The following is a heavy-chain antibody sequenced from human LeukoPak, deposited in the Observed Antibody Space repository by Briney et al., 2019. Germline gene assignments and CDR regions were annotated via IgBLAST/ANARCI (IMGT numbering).Heavy chain of an antibody. CDR2: INKDGSET. CDR1: GFIFSNYW. J-gene: IGHJ5*02. Sequence: GGSLRLSCAASGFIFSNYWMSWVRQAPGKGLEWVANINKDGSETNYVDSLKGRFTISRDNAEKSLYLQMNGLRPEDTAVYYCAKGCQCPSGLSSWFDPRGQGTLVAVSS. D-gene: IGHD1-14*01. CDR3: AKGCQCPSGLSSWFDP. V-gene: IGHV3-7*01.